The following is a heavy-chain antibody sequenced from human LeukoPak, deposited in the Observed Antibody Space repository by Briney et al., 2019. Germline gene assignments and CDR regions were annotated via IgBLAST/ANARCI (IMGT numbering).Heavy chain of an antibody. Sequence: GGSLRLSCAASGFTFSNYWMHWVRQAPGKGLEYVSGISDNGLDTHYGNSVEGRFTISRDNSKNSLYLQMDSLRDEDMAVYYCAREGHSSGHCGALDIWGQGTMVTVSS. CDR1: GFTFSNYW. CDR2: ISDNGLDT. V-gene: IGHV3-64*01. D-gene: IGHD3-22*01. J-gene: IGHJ3*02. CDR3: AREGHSSGHCGALDI.